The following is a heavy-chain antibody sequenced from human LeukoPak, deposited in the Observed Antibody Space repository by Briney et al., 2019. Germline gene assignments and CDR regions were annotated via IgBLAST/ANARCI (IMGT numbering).Heavy chain of an antibody. CDR1: GDAISSGNY. D-gene: IGHD3-16*01. CDR3: ARMGSDY. Sequence: PSETLSLTCVVSGDAISSGNYWGWIRQPPEKGLEWIGNIHHSGYANYNPSLKSRVTISVDTSKNQFSLRLNSVTAADTAVYYCARMGSDYWGRGTLVTVSS. J-gene: IGHJ4*02. CDR2: IHHSGYA. V-gene: IGHV4-38-2*01.